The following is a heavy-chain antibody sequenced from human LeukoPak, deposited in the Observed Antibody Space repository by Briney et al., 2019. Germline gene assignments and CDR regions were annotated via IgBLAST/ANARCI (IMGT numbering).Heavy chain of an antibody. CDR1: GGSISSYY. D-gene: IGHD6-13*01. J-gene: IGHJ5*02. CDR3: ACHSSSWYQGWFDP. Sequence: PSETLSLTCTVSGGSISSYYWSWIRRPPGKGLEWIGYIYYSGSTNYNPSLKSRVTISVDTSKNQFSLKLSSVTAADTAVYYCACHSSSWYQGWFDPWGQGTLVTVSS. V-gene: IGHV4-59*01. CDR2: IYYSGST.